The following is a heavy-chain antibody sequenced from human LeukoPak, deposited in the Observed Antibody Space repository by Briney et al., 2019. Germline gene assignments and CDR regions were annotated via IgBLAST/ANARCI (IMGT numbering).Heavy chain of an antibody. CDR3: TREDISSWLLIDY. Sequence: SQTLSLTCAISGDSVSSNSAAWNWIMQSPSRGLEWLGRTYYRSKWYNDYAVSVKSRITINPDPYKNQFSLQLNSVTREDTAVYYCTREDISSWLLIDYWGQGTLVTVSS. J-gene: IGHJ4*02. CDR2: TYYRSKWYN. D-gene: IGHD6-13*01. CDR1: GDSVSSNSAA. V-gene: IGHV6-1*01.